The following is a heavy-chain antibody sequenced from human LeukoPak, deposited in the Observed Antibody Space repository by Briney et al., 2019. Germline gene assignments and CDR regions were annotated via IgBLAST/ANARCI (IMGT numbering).Heavy chain of an antibody. V-gene: IGHV4-39*07. CDR2: IYYSGST. D-gene: IGHD6-19*01. CDR1: GGSISSSSYY. J-gene: IGHJ4*02. CDR3: ARGRYSSGWIPFDY. Sequence: SETLSLTCTVSGGSISSSSYYWGWIRQPPGKGLEWIGSIYYSGSTYYNPSLKSRVTISVDTSKNQFSLKLSSVTAADTAVYYCARGRYSSGWIPFDYWGQGTLVTVSS.